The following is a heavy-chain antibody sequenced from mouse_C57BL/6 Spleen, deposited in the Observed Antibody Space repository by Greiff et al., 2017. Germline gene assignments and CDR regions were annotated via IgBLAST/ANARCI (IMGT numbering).Heavy chain of an antibody. V-gene: IGHV1-64*01. Sequence: VQLQQPGAELVKPGASVKLSCKASGYTFTSYWMHWVKQRPGQGLEWIGMIHPNSGSTNYNEKFKSKATLTVDKSSSTAYMQLSSLTSEDSAVYYCAYYYGSSYGYFDVWGTGTTVNVSS. CDR1: GYTFTSYW. J-gene: IGHJ1*03. CDR2: IHPNSGST. D-gene: IGHD1-1*01. CDR3: AYYYGSSYGYFDV.